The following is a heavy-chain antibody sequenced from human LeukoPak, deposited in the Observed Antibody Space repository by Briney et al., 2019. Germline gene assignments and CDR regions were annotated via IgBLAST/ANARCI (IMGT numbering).Heavy chain of an antibody. J-gene: IGHJ4*02. D-gene: IGHD5-18*01. CDR2: IYYSGST. Sequence: SETLSLTCTVSGGSISSYYWSWIRQPPGKGLEWIGYIYYSGSTNYNPSLKSRVTISVDTSKNQFSLKLSSVTAAETAVYYCASLQLKGDYFDYWGQGTLVTVSS. V-gene: IGHV4-59*01. CDR1: GGSISSYY. CDR3: ASLQLKGDYFDY.